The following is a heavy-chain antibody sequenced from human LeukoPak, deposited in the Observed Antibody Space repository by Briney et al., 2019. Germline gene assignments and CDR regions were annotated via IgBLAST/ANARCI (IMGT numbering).Heavy chain of an antibody. V-gene: IGHV1-18*01. D-gene: IGHD6-19*01. CDR1: PDTFTRYG. CDR2: IRAYNGDT. CDR3: ATTTVTSGSSLY. Sequence: EASVKVSCKASPDTFTRYGITWVRQAPGQGLEWMGWIRAYNGDTNYAQKFQGRVTMTAERSTNTAYMELRGLTFDDTAVFYCATTTVTSGSSLYWGQGTLVNVAS. J-gene: IGHJ4*02.